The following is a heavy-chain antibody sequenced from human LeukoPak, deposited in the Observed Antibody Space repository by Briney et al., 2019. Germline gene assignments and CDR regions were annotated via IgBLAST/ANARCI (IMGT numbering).Heavy chain of an antibody. V-gene: IGHV3-21*01. CDR3: ARARDSSGWSDFDY. Sequence: VRSLRLSCAPSGVTLRSDTMNWVRQAPGKGLGWVSSISSSSSYIYSAASVNGRFTISRDNATTSLYLQLNRLRAAATAVSYCARARDSSGWSDFDYWGQGTLVTVSS. D-gene: IGHD6-19*01. J-gene: IGHJ4*02. CDR1: GVTLRSDT. CDR2: ISSSSSYI.